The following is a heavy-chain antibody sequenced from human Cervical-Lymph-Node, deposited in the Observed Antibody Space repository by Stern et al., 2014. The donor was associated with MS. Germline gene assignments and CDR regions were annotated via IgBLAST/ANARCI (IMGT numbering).Heavy chain of an antibody. CDR2: MSSDGGIK. D-gene: IGHD1-26*01. CDR1: GFTFSSYG. CDR3: WMYSGNYSGIEDNAFDL. Sequence: MQLVESGGGVVQPGWSLRLSCAASGFTFSSYGMHWVRQAPGKGLEWWAVMSSDGGIKNYADAVKGRFAVSRDNSKNTLYLQMNSLRAEDSALYYCWMYSGNYSGIEDNAFDLWGQGTMVTVSS. J-gene: IGHJ3*01. V-gene: IGHV3-30*03.